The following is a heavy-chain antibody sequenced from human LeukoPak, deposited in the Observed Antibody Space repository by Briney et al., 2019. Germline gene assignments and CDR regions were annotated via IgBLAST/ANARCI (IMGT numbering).Heavy chain of an antibody. CDR1: GYSISSGYY. V-gene: IGHV4-38-2*02. J-gene: IGHJ4*02. Sequence: SETLSLTCTVSGYSISSGYYWGWIRPPPGKGLEWIGSIYHSGSTYYNPSLKSRVTISVDTSKNQFSLKLSSVTAADTAVYYCAREVVGATRPSYFDYWGQGTLVTVSS. D-gene: IGHD1-26*01. CDR2: IYHSGST. CDR3: AREVVGATRPSYFDY.